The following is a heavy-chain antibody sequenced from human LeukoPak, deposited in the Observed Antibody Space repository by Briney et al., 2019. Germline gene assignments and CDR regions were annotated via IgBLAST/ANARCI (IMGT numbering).Heavy chain of an antibody. CDR3: ARDFIVVVPAAIGYYYYMDV. CDR2: ISSSSSYI. CDR1: GFTFSSYS. J-gene: IGHJ6*03. Sequence: GGSLRLSCAASGFTFSSYSMNWVRQAPGKGLEWVSSISSSSSYIYYADSVKGRFTISRDNAKNSLYLQMNSLRAEDTAVYYCARDFIVVVPAAIGYYYYMDVWGKGTTVTVSS. V-gene: IGHV3-21*01. D-gene: IGHD2-2*01.